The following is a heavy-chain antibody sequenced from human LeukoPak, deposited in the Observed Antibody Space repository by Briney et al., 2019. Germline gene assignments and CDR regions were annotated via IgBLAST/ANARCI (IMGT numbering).Heavy chain of an antibody. CDR3: ARVGDMEAFDI. CDR2: MWYDGRNK. Sequence: GGSLRLSCAASGFTLSSFGMVWVRQAPGKGLEWVALMWYDGRNKYYADSVKGRFTISRDNSKNTVYLQMNSLRGEDTAVYYCARVGDMEAFDIWGQGTRVTVSS. D-gene: IGHD3-16*01. CDR1: GFTLSSFG. J-gene: IGHJ3*02. V-gene: IGHV3-33*01.